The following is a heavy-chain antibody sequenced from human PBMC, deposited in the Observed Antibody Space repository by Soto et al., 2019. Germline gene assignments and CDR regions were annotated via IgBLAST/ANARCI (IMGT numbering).Heavy chain of an antibody. V-gene: IGHV3-33*01. CDR2: IWYDGSSE. J-gene: IGHJ6*02. CDR1: GFTFSRYG. D-gene: IGHD1-26*01. CDR3: ARGLGVGYYAMDV. Sequence: QVEVVESGGGVVQPGRSLRLSCAAPGFTFSRYGMHWVRQAPGKGLEWVALIWYDGSSEYYADSVKGRFTISRDNSKNTLYRQRNSLRAADTAVYYCARGLGVGYYAMDVWGQGTTVTVSS.